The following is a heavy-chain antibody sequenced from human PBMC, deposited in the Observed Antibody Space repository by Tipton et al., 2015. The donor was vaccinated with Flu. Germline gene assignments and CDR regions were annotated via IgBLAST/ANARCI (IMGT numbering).Heavy chain of an antibody. Sequence: QLVQSGAEVKEPGESLKISCKGSGYSFTDYWISWVRQMPGKGLEWMGIIYPGDSDTRYSPSFQGQVTISADKSITTAYLQWSSLKASDTAMYYCARKYCSTTTCYQALDIWGQGTMVTVSS. CDR2: IYPGDSDT. J-gene: IGHJ3*02. CDR3: ARKYCSTTTCYQALDI. D-gene: IGHD2-2*01. CDR1: GYSFTDYW. V-gene: IGHV5-51*01.